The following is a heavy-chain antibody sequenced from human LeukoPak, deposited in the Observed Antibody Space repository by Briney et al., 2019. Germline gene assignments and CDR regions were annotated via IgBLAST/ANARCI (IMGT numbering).Heavy chain of an antibody. CDR1: GFTVSSIH. CDR3: ATHHGGYPSY. V-gene: IGHV3-23*01. J-gene: IGHJ4*02. D-gene: IGHD3-16*01. Sequence: GGSLRLSCAASGFTVSSIHMVWVRQAPGRGLEWVSAVSGSGGSTYYADSVKGRFTISRDNSKNTLFLQMKTLRAEDTAVYYCATHHGGYPSYWGQGTLVTVSS. CDR2: VSGSGGST.